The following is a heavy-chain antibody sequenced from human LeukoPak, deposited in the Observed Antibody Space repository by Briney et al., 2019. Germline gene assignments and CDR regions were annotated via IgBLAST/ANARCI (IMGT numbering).Heavy chain of an antibody. V-gene: IGHV4-34*01. CDR3: ARGRGGSKTSYYYYGMDV. D-gene: IGHD1-26*01. J-gene: IGHJ6*02. CDR2: INHSGST. CDR1: GVSFSGYY. Sequence: SETLSLTCAVYGVSFSGYYWSWIRQPPGKGLEWIGEINHSGSTNYNPSLKSRVTISVDTSKNQFSLKLSSVTAADTAVYYCARGRGGSKTSYYYYGMDVWGQGTTVTVSS.